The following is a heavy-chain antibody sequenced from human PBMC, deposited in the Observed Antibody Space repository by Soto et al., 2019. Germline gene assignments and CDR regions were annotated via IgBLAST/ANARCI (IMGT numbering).Heavy chain of an antibody. CDR3: ARGRYGDY. D-gene: IGHD1-1*01. V-gene: IGHV1-18*01. J-gene: IGHJ4*02. CDR1: GYTFTSYG. CDR2: ISAHNVKT. Sequence: QVHLVQSGAEVKKPGASVKVSCKASGYTFTSYGITWVRQAPGQGLEWMGWISAHNVKTDYAQKLQGRVIVTRDTSTSTAYMELRSLISDVTAVYYCARGRYGDYWGQGDLVTVSS.